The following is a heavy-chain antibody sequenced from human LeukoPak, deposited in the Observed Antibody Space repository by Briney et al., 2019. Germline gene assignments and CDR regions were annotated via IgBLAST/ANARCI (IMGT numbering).Heavy chain of an antibody. CDR2: INPNNGDT. Sequence: ASVKVSCKASAYTFSAYYMHWVRQAPGQGLEWMGWINPNNGDTNYAQKFQGRVTMTRDTSISTAYMELSRLRSDDTAIYYCADEFGLKWLADWGQGTLVTVSS. D-gene: IGHD6-19*01. V-gene: IGHV1-2*02. CDR1: AYTFSAYY. CDR3: ADEFGLKWLAD. J-gene: IGHJ4*02.